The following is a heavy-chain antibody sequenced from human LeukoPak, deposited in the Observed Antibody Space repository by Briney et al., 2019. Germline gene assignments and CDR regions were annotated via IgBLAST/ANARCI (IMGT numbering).Heavy chain of an antibody. Sequence: ASVKVSCKASGYTFTSYGISWVRQAPGQGLEWMGWISAYNGNTNYAQKLQGRVTMTTDTSTSTAYMELRSLRSDDTAVYYCARDADYSSSYTNAFDIWGQGTMVTVSS. J-gene: IGHJ3*02. V-gene: IGHV1-18*01. CDR1: GYTFTSYG. CDR3: ARDADYSSSYTNAFDI. CDR2: ISAYNGNT. D-gene: IGHD6-6*01.